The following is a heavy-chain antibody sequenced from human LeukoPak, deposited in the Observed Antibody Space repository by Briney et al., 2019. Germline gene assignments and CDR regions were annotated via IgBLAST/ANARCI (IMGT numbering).Heavy chain of an antibody. V-gene: IGHV1-2*06. J-gene: IGHJ4*02. CDR2: INPYGGDT. Sequence: ASVKVSCKASGYTFTGYHIHWVRQAPGQGLEWMGRINPYGGDTNFAQKFQGRVTMTRDTSITTAYMDLSSLTPDDTAVYFCARDQGSLTRSWYTGYWGQRTQVTVSS. CDR3: ARDQGSLTRSWYTGY. D-gene: IGHD6-13*01. CDR1: GYTFTGYH.